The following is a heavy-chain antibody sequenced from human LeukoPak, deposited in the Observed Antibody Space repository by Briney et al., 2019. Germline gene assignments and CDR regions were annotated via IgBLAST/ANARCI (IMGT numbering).Heavy chain of an antibody. CDR3: AREFGVYCGGDCYYYYMDV. V-gene: IGHV4-4*07. CDR1: GGSISSYY. CDR2: IYTSGST. D-gene: IGHD2-21*01. J-gene: IGHJ6*03. Sequence: SETLSLTCTVSGGSISSYYWSWIRQPAGKGLEWIGRIYTSGSTNYNPSLKSRVTMSVDTSKNQFSLKLSSVTAADTAVYYCAREFGVYCGGDCYYYYMDVWGRGTTVTISS.